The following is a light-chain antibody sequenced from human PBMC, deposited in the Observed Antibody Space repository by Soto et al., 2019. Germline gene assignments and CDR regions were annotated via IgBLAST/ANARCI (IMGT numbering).Light chain of an antibody. J-gene: IGKJ4*01. CDR3: QQYYNWPPLT. Sequence: EIVMTQSPATLSVSPGERATLSCRTSQSVSSSLAWYQQKPGQAPRLLIYGVSTRATDTPARFSGSGSGTEFTLTISSLQSEDFAFYYCQQYYNWPPLTFGGGTKVEIK. V-gene: IGKV3-15*01. CDR1: QSVSSS. CDR2: GVS.